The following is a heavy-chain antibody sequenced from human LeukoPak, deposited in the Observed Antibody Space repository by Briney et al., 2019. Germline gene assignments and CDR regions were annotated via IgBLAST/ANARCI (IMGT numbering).Heavy chain of an antibody. V-gene: IGHV3-23*01. D-gene: IGHD1-1*01. J-gene: IGHJ6*03. Sequence: GGSLRLSCAASGFTFSTYGMTWVRQAPGKGLEWVSAISGSGGRTYYADSVKGRFTISRDNSRNTLYLQMNSLSAEDTAVHYCAKGYSDYYYYMDVWGKGTTVTVSS. CDR2: ISGSGGRT. CDR3: AKGYSDYYYYMDV. CDR1: GFTFSTYG.